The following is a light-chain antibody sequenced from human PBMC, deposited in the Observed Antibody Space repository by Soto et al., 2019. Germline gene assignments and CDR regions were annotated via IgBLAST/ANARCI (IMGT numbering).Light chain of an antibody. CDR1: QSISKY. V-gene: IGKV3-11*01. CDR2: DAS. J-gene: IGKJ4*01. CDR3: QQRSQWPPLT. Sequence: EIVLTQSPGTLSLSPGERATLSCRASQSISKYLAWYQHKPGQAPRLLISDASKRASGVPARFSGSGSGTDFTLTISSLEPEDFVVYYCQQRSQWPPLTFGGGTTVEIK.